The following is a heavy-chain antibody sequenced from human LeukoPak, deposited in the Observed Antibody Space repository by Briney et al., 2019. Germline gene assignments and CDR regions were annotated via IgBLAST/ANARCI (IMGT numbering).Heavy chain of an antibody. Sequence: GGSLRLSCAASGFTFSSYAMSWVRQAPGKGLEWVSRINSDGSSTSYADSVKGRITISRDNAKNTLYLQMNSLSAEDTAVYYCARSGSYWSNWFDPWGQGTLVTVSS. V-gene: IGHV3-74*01. D-gene: IGHD1-26*01. CDR2: INSDGSST. CDR3: ARSGSYWSNWFDP. J-gene: IGHJ5*02. CDR1: GFTFSSYA.